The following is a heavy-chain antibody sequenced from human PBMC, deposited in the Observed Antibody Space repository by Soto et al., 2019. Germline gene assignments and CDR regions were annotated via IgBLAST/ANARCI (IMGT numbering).Heavy chain of an antibody. J-gene: IGHJ4*02. V-gene: IGHV4-59*01. Sequence: PSETLSLTCTVSGGSISSYYWSWIRQPPGKGLEWIGYIYYSGSTNYNPSLKSRVTISVDTSKNQFSLKLSSVTAADTAVYYCAGYCSSTSCYVSSGGYWGQGTLVTVSS. CDR2: IYYSGST. CDR1: GGSISSYY. CDR3: AGYCSSTSCYVSSGGY. D-gene: IGHD2-2*03.